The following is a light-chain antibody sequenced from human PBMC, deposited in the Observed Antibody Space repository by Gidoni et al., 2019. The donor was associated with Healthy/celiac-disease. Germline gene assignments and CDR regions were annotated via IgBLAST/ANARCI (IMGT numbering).Light chain of an antibody. J-gene: IGKJ4*01. Sequence: ILITQFPATLSVSPEERATLSCRASQSVSSNLAWYQQKPGQAPRLLIYGASTRATGIPARFSGSGSGTEFTLTISSLQSEDFAVYYCQQYNNWPPLTFGGGTKVEIK. CDR3: QQYNNWPPLT. CDR2: GAS. CDR1: QSVSSN. V-gene: IGKV3-15*01.